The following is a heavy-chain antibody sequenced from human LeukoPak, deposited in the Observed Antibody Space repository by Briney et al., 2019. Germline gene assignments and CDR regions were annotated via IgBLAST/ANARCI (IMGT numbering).Heavy chain of an antibody. D-gene: IGHD2-2*02. Sequence: PGGSLRLSCAASGFTVSSKDTSWVRQAPGKGLEWVSVIYSGGSTYYADSVKGRFTISRDNSKNTLYLQMNSLRAEDTAVYYCASLYYHGMDVWGQGTTVTVSS. CDR3: ASLYYHGMDV. J-gene: IGHJ6*02. CDR1: GFTVSSKD. CDR2: IYSGGST. V-gene: IGHV3-66*01.